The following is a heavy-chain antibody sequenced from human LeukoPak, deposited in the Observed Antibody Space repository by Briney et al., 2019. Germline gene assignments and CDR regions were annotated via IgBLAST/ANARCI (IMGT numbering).Heavy chain of an antibody. V-gene: IGHV3-48*01. Sequence: GGSLRLSCAASGFTFSDYTMDWVCQAPGKGLEWISYIDISSSSTYYADSVKGRFTISRDNVKNSLYLQMSSLRAEDTALYYCARGPSLFDPWGQGTLVTVSS. CDR1: GFTFSDYT. J-gene: IGHJ5*02. CDR2: IDISSSST. CDR3: ARGPSLFDP.